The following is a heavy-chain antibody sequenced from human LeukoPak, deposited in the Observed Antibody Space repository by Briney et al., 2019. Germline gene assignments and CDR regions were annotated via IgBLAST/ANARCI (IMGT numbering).Heavy chain of an antibody. CDR1: GGSFSGYS. CDR3: ARGYYGRSSSWFDS. V-gene: IGHV4-34*01. Sequence: ASETLSLTCAVYGGSFSGYSWSWIRQPPEKGLEWIGEMNHSGSTNYNPSLKSRVTISVDTSKNQFSLKLSSVTAADTAVYYCARGYYGRSSSWFDSWGQGTLVTVSS. CDR2: MNHSGST. D-gene: IGHD3-10*01. J-gene: IGHJ5*01.